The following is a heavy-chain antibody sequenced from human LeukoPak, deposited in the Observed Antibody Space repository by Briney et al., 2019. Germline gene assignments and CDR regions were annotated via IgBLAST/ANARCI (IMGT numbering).Heavy chain of an antibody. J-gene: IGHJ4*02. CDR2: INHSGST. V-gene: IGHV4-34*01. D-gene: IGHD2-8*01. Sequence: PSETLSLTCAVYGGSFSGYYWSWIRQPPGKGLEWIGEINHSGSTNYNPSLKSRVTISVDTSKNQFSLKLSSVTAADTAVYYCARGIVLMVYAEYYFDYWGQGTLVTVSS. CDR3: ARGIVLMVYAEYYFDY. CDR1: GGSFSGYY.